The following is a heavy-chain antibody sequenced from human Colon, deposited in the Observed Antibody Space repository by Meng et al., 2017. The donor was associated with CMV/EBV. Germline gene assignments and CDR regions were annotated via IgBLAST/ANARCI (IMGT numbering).Heavy chain of an antibody. J-gene: IGHJ6*02. Sequence: GESLKISCAASGFDFITYAMHWVRQAPGKGLEWVAAISYDGKTKYYADSVKGRFTISRDDSKSTLYLQMDSLRTEDTAVYYCARDLRLGRPSYGMDVWGQGTTVTVSS. V-gene: IGHV3-30*04. CDR3: ARDLRLGRPSYGMDV. CDR2: ISYDGKTK. CDR1: GFDFITYA. D-gene: IGHD3-3*01.